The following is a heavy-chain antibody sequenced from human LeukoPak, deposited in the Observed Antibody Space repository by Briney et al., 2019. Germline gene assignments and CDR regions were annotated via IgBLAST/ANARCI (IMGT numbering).Heavy chain of an antibody. CDR1: GYTFTSYY. V-gene: IGHV1-46*01. CDR2: INPSGGST. J-gene: IGHJ4*02. Sequence: ASVKVSCKASGYTFTSYYMHWVRQAPGQGLEWMGIINPSGGSTSYAQKFQGRVTMTRDMSTSTAYMELSSLRSEDTAVYYCARGGYYGSGSYYNRPFDYWGQGTLVTVSS. D-gene: IGHD3-10*01. CDR3: ARGGYYGSGSYYNRPFDY.